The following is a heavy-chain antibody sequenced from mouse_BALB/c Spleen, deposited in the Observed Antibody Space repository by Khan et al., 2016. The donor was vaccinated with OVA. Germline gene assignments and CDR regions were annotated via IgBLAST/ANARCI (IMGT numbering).Heavy chain of an antibody. Sequence: VELVESGPGLVAPSQSLSITCTVSGFSLSRYNIHWVRQPPGKGLEWLGMIWGGGGTDYNSTLKSRLSISKDNSNSQLFLKMNSLQTDDSAMYYCARAYYRYDGYYAMDYWGQGTSVTVSS. D-gene: IGHD2-14*01. CDR3: ARAYYRYDGYYAMDY. CDR2: IWGGGGT. CDR1: GFSLSRYN. V-gene: IGHV2-6-4*01. J-gene: IGHJ4*01.